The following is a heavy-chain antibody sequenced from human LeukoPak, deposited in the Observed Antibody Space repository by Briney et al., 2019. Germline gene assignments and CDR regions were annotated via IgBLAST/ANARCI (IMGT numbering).Heavy chain of an antibody. D-gene: IGHD3-16*01. V-gene: IGHV4-38-2*01. Sequence: SETLSLTCGVSDYSISSDYYWGWIRQPPGKGLEWIGSIYHSGTAYYNPSLNSRVTISVDTSKNQFSLKLNSVTAADTAVYYCARVWGYTYDYFDYWGQGTLVTVSS. CDR2: IYHSGTA. CDR3: ARVWGYTYDYFDY. CDR1: DYSISSDYY. J-gene: IGHJ4*02.